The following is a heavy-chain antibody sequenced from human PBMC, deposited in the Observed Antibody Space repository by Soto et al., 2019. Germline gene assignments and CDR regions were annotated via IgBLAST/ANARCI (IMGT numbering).Heavy chain of an antibody. Sequence: QITLKESGPTRVKPTQTLMLTCSFSGFSLTSRPVGVAWIRQPPGKALEWLAVIYWDDDKRYSPSLKSRLTIAKDTSKNQVVLTMAYMDPVDTATYFCAHRGDMNGNWVQGYLDNWGQGILVTVSS. J-gene: IGHJ4*02. CDR3: AHRGDMNGNWVQGYLDN. CDR1: GFSLTSRPVG. CDR2: IYWDDDK. D-gene: IGHD7-27*01. V-gene: IGHV2-5*02.